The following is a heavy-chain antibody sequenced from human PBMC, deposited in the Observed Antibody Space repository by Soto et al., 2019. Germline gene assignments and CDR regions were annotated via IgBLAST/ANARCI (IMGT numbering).Heavy chain of an antibody. CDR2: IYYNGFT. Sequence: QLQLHESGPGLVKPSETLSLTCSVSGGSISSNNYYWGWIRQPPGKGLEWIGNIYYNGFTYYNPSLKSRVIISVDTSKNQSSLKLTSVTATDTAVYYCARQGDFWSGSGDFDYWGQGILVPVSS. J-gene: IGHJ4*02. CDR3: ARQGDFWSGSGDFDY. V-gene: IGHV4-39*01. CDR1: GGSISSNNYY. D-gene: IGHD3-3*01.